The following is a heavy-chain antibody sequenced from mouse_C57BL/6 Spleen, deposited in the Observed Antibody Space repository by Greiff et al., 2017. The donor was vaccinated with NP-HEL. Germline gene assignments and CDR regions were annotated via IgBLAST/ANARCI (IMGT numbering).Heavy chain of an antibody. Sequence: VQLQQSGAELVRPGASVKLSCTASGFNIKDDYMHWVKQRPEQGLEWIGWIDPENGDTEYASKFQGKATITADTSSNTAYLQLSSLTSEDTAVYYCTTGQYYAMDYCGQGTSVTVSS. CDR2: IDPENGDT. CDR1: GFNIKDDY. CDR3: TTGQYYAMDY. V-gene: IGHV14-4*01. J-gene: IGHJ4*01.